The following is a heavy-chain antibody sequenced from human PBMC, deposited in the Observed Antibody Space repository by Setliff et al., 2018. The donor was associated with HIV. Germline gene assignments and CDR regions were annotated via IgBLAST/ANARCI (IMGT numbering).Heavy chain of an antibody. V-gene: IGHV4-34*01. CDR1: GGSFSGYY. D-gene: IGHD6-19*01. J-gene: IGHJ6*03. CDR2: INHSGST. CDR3: ARVPGYSSGTNYMDI. Sequence: PSETLSLTCAVYGGSFSGYYWSWIRQTPGKGLAWIGEINHSGSTKYNPSLKRRVTISVDTSKNQFSLKLRSMTAADTAVYYCARVPGYSSGTNYMDIWGKGTTVTVSS.